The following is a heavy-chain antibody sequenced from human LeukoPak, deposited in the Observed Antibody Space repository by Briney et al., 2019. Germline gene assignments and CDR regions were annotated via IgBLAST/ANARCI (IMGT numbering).Heavy chain of an antibody. CDR1: GFTFSSYE. CDR2: ISSSGSSI. CDR3: ARDRGQGTTFDY. J-gene: IGHJ4*02. V-gene: IGHV3-48*03. D-gene: IGHD3-10*01. Sequence: PGGSLRLSCVVSGFTFSSYEMNWVRQAPGKGLEWVSYISSSGSSIYCADSVKGRFTISRDNAKNSLYLQMNSLRAEDTAVYYCARDRGQGTTFDYWGQGTLVTVSS.